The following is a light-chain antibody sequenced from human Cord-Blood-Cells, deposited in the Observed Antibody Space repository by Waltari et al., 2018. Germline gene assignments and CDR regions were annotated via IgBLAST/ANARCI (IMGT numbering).Light chain of an antibody. V-gene: IGLV2-23*01. J-gene: IGLJ3*02. CDR2: EGS. CDR3: CSYAGSSTLV. CDR1: SSDVVSYNL. Sequence: QSALTQPASVSGSPGQRITISCTGTSSDVVSYNLVSWYQQHPGKAPKLMIYEGSKRPSGVSNRFSGSKSGNTASRTISGLQAEDEADYYCCSYAGSSTLVFGGGTKLTVL.